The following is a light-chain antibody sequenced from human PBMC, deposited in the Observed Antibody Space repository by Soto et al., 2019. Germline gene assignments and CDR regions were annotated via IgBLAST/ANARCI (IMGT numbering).Light chain of an antibody. CDR2: GAS. V-gene: IGKV3D-15*01. CDR3: QQYNNWPSIT. CDR1: QSVSGN. J-gene: IGKJ5*01. Sequence: DIMMTQSPATLSVSPGEGATLSCRASQSVSGNLAWYQQKPGQAPRLLIYGASTRATGIPARFSGSGSGTEFTLTISSLQSEDFAVYYCQQYNNWPSITFGQGTRLEIK.